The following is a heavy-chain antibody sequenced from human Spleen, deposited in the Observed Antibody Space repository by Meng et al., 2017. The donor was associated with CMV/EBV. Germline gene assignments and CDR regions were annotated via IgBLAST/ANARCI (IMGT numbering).Heavy chain of an antibody. CDR1: GDSVSSNSAA. J-gene: IGHJ4*02. V-gene: IGHV6-1*01. CDR2: TYYRSQWYN. CDR3: ARGEDYYDSSGYYSCYFDY. Sequence: SQTLSLTCAIPGDSVSSNSAAWNWIRQSPSRGLEWLGRTYYRSQWYNDYAVSVKSRITINPDTSKNQFSLQLNSVTPEDTAVYYCARGEDYYDSSGYYSCYFDYWGQGTLVTVSS. D-gene: IGHD3-22*01.